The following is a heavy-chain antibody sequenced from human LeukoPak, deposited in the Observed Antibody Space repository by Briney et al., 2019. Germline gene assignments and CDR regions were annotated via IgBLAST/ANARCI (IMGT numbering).Heavy chain of an antibody. D-gene: IGHD2-15*01. Sequence: GGSLRLSCAASGFTFNNAWMSWVRQAPGKGLEWFGRIKSKTNGGTTDYAAPVKGRFNISRDDSKNTLYLQMNSLKTEDTAVYYCTTCLLAYSFDYWGQGTLVTVSS. V-gene: IGHV3-15*01. CDR1: GFTFNNAW. CDR3: TTCLLAYSFDY. J-gene: IGHJ4*02. CDR2: IKSKTNGGTT.